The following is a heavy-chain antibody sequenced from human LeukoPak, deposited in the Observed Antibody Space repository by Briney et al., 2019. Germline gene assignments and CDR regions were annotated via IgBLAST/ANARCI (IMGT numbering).Heavy chain of an antibody. J-gene: IGHJ5*02. CDR1: GGSISSGGYY. CDR3: ARHDSAIWFDP. V-gene: IGHV4-31*03. D-gene: IGHD3-22*01. CDR2: IYYSGST. Sequence: SETLSLTCTVSGGSISSGGYYWSRIRQHPGKGLEWIGYIYYSGSTYYNPSLKSRVTISVDTSKNQFSLKLSSVTAADTAVYYCARHDSAIWFDPWGQGTLVTVSS.